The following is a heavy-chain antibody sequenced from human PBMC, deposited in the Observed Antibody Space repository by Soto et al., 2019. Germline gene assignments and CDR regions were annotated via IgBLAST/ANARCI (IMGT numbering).Heavy chain of an antibody. J-gene: IGHJ5*02. CDR2: IFSNDEK. CDR1: GFSLSNARMG. Sequence: QVTLKESGPVLEKPTETLTLSCTVCGFSLSNARMGVSWIRQPPGKALEWLAHIFSNDEKSYSTSLKSRLTISKDTSKSQVVLTMTNMDPVDTATYYCARIFGYCSGGSCNWFDPWGQGTLVTVSS. V-gene: IGHV2-26*01. CDR3: ARIFGYCSGGSCNWFDP. D-gene: IGHD2-15*01.